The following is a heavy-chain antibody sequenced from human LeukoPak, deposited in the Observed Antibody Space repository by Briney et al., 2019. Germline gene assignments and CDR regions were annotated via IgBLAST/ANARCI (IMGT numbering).Heavy chain of an antibody. CDR1: GYTFTSYG. J-gene: IGHJ4*02. Sequence: ASVKVSCMASGYTFTSYGISWVRQAPGQGLEWMGWISAYNGNTNYAQKLQGRVTMTEDTSTDTAYMELSSLRSEDTAVYYCATDLDYWGQGTLVTVSS. V-gene: IGHV1-18*01. CDR3: ATDLDY. CDR2: ISAYNGNT.